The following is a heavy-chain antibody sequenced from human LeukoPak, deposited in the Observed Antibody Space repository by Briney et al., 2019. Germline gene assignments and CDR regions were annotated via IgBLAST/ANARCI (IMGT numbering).Heavy chain of an antibody. D-gene: IGHD3-10*02. V-gene: IGHV3-48*03. CDR1: GFTFSSYE. Sequence: GGSLRLSCAASGFTFSSYEMNWVRQAPGKGLEWVSYISSSGSTIYYADSVKGRSTISRDNAKNSLYLQMNSLRAEDTAVYYCAELGITMIGGVWGKGTAVTISS. J-gene: IGHJ6*04. CDR3: AELGITMIGGV. CDR2: ISSSGSTI.